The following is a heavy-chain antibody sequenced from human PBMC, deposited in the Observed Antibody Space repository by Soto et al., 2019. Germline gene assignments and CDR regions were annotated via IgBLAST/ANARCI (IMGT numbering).Heavy chain of an antibody. D-gene: IGHD6-19*01. CDR2: MNPNSGNT. CDR1: GYTFTGYY. V-gene: IGHV1-8*02. CDR3: ARAELIAVAAIDP. J-gene: IGHJ5*02. Sequence: GASVKVSCKASGYTFTGYYMHWVRQAPGQGLEWMGWMNPNSGNTNYAQKFQGRVTMTRNTSISTAYMELSSLRSEDTAVYYCARAELIAVAAIDPWGQGTLVTVSS.